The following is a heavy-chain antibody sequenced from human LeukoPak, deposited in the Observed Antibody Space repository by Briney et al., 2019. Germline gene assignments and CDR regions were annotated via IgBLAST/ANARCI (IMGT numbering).Heavy chain of an antibody. D-gene: IGHD4-17*01. CDR2: IWFDGTAK. CDR3: ARPDSGDYSYSDY. V-gene: IGHV3-33*01. CDR1: GFTFSSYG. Sequence: GGSLRLSCSASGFTFSSYGMHWVRQAPAKGLEWVAVIWFDGTAKYYADSVKGRFTISRDNSKNTLYLQMNSLRAEDTAVYYCARPDSGDYSYSDYWGQGTLVTVSS. J-gene: IGHJ4*02.